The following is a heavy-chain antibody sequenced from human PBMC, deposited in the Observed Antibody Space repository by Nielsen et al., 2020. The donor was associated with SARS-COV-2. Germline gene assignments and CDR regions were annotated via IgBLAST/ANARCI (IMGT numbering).Heavy chain of an antibody. J-gene: IGHJ6*02. V-gene: IGHV3-21*01. CDR3: ASLNHYYYYGMDV. CDR2: ISSSSSYI. Sequence: GGSLRLSCAASGFTFNSYSMNWVRQAPGKGLEWVSSISSSSSYIYYADSVKGRFTISRDNAKNSLYLQMNSLRAEDTAVYYCASLNHYYYYGMDVWGQGTTVTVSS. CDR1: GFTFNSYS.